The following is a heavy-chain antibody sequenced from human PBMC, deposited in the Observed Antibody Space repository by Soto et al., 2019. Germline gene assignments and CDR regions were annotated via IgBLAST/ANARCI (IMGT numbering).Heavy chain of an antibody. D-gene: IGHD4-17*01. Sequence: EVQLVESGGGLVKPGGSLRLSCAASGFTFSSYSMNWVRQAPGKGLEWVSSISSSSSYIYYADSVKGRFTISRDNAKNSLYLQMNSLRAEDTAVYYCARCDVIPYGDYAVDYWGQGTLVTVSS. CDR2: ISSSSSYI. CDR3: ARCDVIPYGDYAVDY. CDR1: GFTFSSYS. J-gene: IGHJ4*02. V-gene: IGHV3-21*01.